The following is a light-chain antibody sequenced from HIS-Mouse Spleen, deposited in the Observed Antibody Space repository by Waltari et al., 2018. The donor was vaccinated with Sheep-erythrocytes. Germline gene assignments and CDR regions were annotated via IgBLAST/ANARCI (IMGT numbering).Light chain of an antibody. V-gene: IGLV1-44*01. CDR1: SSNIGSNT. CDR3: AAWDDSLNCYV. CDR2: SNN. J-gene: IGLJ1*01. Sequence: QSVLTQPPSASGTPGQRVTISCSGSSSNIGSNTVNWYQQLPGTAPKLHIYSNNQRPSGFPHRFFGSQSGTYASLAISGLQSEDEAYYYCAAWDDSLNCYVFGTGTKVTVL.